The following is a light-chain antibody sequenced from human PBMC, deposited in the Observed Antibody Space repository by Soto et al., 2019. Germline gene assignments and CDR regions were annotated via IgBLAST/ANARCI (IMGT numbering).Light chain of an antibody. CDR1: SSDVGGYNY. J-gene: IGLJ2*01. Sequence: QSALTQPASVSGSPGQSITISCTGTSSDVGGYNYVSWYQQHPGKAPKLRIYDVSNRPSGVPNRVSGSKSGNTASLTICGLQAEDEADYYCSSYTSSSTLVFGGGTKLTVL. CDR3: SSYTSSSTLV. CDR2: DVS. V-gene: IGLV2-14*01.